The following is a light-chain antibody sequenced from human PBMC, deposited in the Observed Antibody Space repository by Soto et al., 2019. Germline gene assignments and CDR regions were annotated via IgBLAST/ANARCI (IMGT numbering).Light chain of an antibody. CDR3: QQYNNWPPRDT. J-gene: IGKJ3*01. V-gene: IGKV3-15*01. CDR2: GAS. CDR1: QSVSSN. Sequence: EIVMTQSPATLAVSPGERATLSCRASQSVSSNLAWYQQKPGQATRLLIYGASTRATGIPARFSGSGSGTEFTLTISSLQSEDFAVYYCQQYNNWPPRDTFGPGTKVDIK.